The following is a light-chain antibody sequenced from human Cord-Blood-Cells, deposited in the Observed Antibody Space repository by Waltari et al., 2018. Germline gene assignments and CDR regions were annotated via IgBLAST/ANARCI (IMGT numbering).Light chain of an antibody. CDR2: DVS. J-gene: IGLJ1*01. CDR1: SSDVDGYNE. V-gene: IGLV2-11*02. CDR3: CSYAGSYTYV. Sequence: QSALTQPRSVSGPPGQSVPISCPGTSSDVDGYNELSCYQQHPGKAPKLMIYDVSKRPSGVPDRFSGSKSGNTASLTISGLQAEDEADYYCCSYAGSYTYVFGTGTKVTVL.